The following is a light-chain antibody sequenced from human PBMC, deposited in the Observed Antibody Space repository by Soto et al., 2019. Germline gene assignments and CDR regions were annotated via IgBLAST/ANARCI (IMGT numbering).Light chain of an antibody. V-gene: IGKV1-12*01. Sequence: DIQMTQSPSSVSASVGDRVTITCRASQGISGWLAWYQQKPGRAPKLLIYSASTLETGVPSRFSGGRSGTDFTLTINNRQSADFATYYYQHATTAQLTFGGGTNVEIK. CDR2: SAS. CDR3: QHATTAQLT. J-gene: IGKJ4*01. CDR1: QGISGW.